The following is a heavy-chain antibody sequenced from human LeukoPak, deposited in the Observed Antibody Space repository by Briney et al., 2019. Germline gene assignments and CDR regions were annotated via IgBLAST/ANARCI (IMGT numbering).Heavy chain of an antibody. D-gene: IGHD4-23*01. Sequence: GGSLRLSCAASGFTFSNYWMSWVRQAPGKGLEWMANIKQDGSEKYYVDSVKGRFTISRDNAKNSLYLQLNSLAAEDTAVYYCAREGGNDPRVYYYYYMDVWGKGTTVTVSS. CDR2: IKQDGSEK. J-gene: IGHJ6*03. V-gene: IGHV3-7*01. CDR1: GFTFSNYW. CDR3: AREGGNDPRVYYYYYMDV.